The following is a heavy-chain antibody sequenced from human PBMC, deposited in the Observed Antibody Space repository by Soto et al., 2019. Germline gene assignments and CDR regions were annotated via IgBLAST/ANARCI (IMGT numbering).Heavy chain of an antibody. CDR3: ERESRVATSSAGY. CDR2: IKQDGSEK. Sequence: GGSLRLSCAASGFTFSSYWMSWVRQAPGKGLEWVANIKQDGSEKYYVDSVKGRFTISRDNAKNSLYLQMNSLSAEDTAVYYCERESRVATSSAGYWGQGTLVTVSS. V-gene: IGHV3-7*01. D-gene: IGHD5-12*01. CDR1: GFTFSSYW. J-gene: IGHJ4*02.